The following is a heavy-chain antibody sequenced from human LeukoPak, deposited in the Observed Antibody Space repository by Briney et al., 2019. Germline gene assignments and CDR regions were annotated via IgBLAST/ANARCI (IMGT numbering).Heavy chain of an antibody. CDR1: GFTVSTNQ. CDR2: IYSGGTT. D-gene: IGHD3-10*01. J-gene: IGHJ4*02. V-gene: IGHV3-66*01. Sequence: GGSLRLSCAASGFTVSTNQMSWVRQAPGKGLECVSIIYSGGTTYYADSVRGRFTISRDNSKNTLYLQMDRLRVEDTAVYYCARKSDSLMLRGGDCWGQGTLVTVSS. CDR3: ARKSDSLMLRGGDC.